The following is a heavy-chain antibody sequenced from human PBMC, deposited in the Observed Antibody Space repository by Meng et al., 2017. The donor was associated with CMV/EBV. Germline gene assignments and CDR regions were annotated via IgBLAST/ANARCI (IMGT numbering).Heavy chain of an antibody. CDR2: INHSGST. V-gene: IGHV4-34*01. CDR3: ARYSSWPGLASA. J-gene: IGHJ5*02. D-gene: IGHD6-13*01. CDR1: GGSFSGYY. Sequence: SQTRSLTCAVYGGSFSGYYWSWIRQPPGKGLEWIGEINHSGSTNYNPSLKSRVTISVDTSKNQFSLKLSSVTAADTAVYYCARYSSWPGLASAWGQGTLVTVSS.